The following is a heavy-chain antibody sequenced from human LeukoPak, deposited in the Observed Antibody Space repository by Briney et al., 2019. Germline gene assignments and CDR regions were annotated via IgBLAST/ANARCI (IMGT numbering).Heavy chain of an antibody. D-gene: IGHD6-13*01. CDR3: ARGLGIAAAGTMDYFDC. CDR2: IYYSGSS. V-gene: IGHV4-30-4*01. Sequence: SQTLSLTCTVSGGSISSGDYYWSWIRQPPGKGLEWIGYIYYSGSSQSNPSLKSRVTISADTAKNQFSLKLSSVTAADTAVYYCARGLGIAAAGTMDYFDCWGQGTLVTVSS. J-gene: IGHJ4*02. CDR1: GGSISSGDYY.